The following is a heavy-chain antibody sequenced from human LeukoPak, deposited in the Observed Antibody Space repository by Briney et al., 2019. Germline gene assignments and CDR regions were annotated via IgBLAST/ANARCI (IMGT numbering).Heavy chain of an antibody. CDR1: GGSISSYY. D-gene: IGHD5-18*01. V-gene: IGHV4-59*01. J-gene: IGHJ6*03. CDR2: IYYSGST. CDR3: ARGGYSYGYGPYYYYMDV. Sequence: SETLSLTCTVSGGSISSYYWGWIRQPPGKGLEWIGYIYYSGSTNYNPSLKSRVTISVDTSKSQFSLKLSSVTAADTAVYYCARGGYSYGYGPYYYYMDVWGKGTTVTVSS.